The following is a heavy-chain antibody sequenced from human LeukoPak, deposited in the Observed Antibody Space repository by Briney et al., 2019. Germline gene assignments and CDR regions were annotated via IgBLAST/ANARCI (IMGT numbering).Heavy chain of an antibody. CDR3: ARDRVGAQRDI. J-gene: IGHJ3*02. V-gene: IGHV3-74*01. CDR2: INTDGSST. Sequence: GGSLRLSCAASGFTFSSYWMHWVRQAPGRGLVWVSRINTDGSSTSYADSVKGRFTISRDNAKNTLYLQMNSLRAEDTAVYYCARDRVGAQRDIWGQGTMVTVSS. CDR1: GFTFSSYW. D-gene: IGHD1-26*01.